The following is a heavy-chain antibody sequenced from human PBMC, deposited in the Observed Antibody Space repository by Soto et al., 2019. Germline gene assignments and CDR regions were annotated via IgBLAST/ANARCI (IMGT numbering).Heavy chain of an antibody. CDR1: GFTFNNYA. CDR2: ISYDGSNK. J-gene: IGHJ6*02. V-gene: IGHV3-30-3*01. D-gene: IGHD3-3*01. Sequence: QVQLVESGGGVVQPGRSLRLSCAASGFTFNNYAIHWVRQAPGKGLEWVAVISYDGSNKYYADSVKGRFTISRDNSKNTLYLQMNSLRAEDTAVYYCARDELEYYDFWSGPAVWGQGTTVTVSS. CDR3: ARDELEYYDFWSGPAV.